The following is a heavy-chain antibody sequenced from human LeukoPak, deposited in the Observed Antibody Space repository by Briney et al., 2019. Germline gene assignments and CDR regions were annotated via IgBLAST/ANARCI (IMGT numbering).Heavy chain of an antibody. J-gene: IGHJ4*02. CDR3: TKGAAGTYYFDY. Sequence: GGSLRLSCAASGFTFSSYGMHWVRQAPGKGLEWVAVISYDGSNKYYADSVKGRFTISRDNSKNTLYLQMNSLRAEDTAVYYCTKGAAGTYYFDYWGQGTLVTVSS. CDR2: ISYDGSNK. CDR1: GFTFSSYG. D-gene: IGHD3-10*01. V-gene: IGHV3-30*18.